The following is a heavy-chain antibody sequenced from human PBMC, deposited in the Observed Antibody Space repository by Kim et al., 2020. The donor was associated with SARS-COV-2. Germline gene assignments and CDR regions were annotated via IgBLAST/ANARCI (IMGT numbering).Heavy chain of an antibody. CDR3: ARTRGDDFCSGPTSQAFDI. Sequence: SRVTISVDTSKNQFSLKLSSVTAADTAVYYCARTRGDDFCSGPTSQAFDIWGQGTMVTVSS. D-gene: IGHD3-3*01. J-gene: IGHJ3*02. V-gene: IGHV4-39*01.